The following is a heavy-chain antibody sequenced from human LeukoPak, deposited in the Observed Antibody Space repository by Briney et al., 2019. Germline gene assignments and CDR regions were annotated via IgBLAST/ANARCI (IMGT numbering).Heavy chain of an antibody. CDR3: ARVVGITRIDY. CDR1: GFTVSSNY. CDR2: IYSGGST. Sequence: PGGSLRLSCAASGFTVSSNYMSWVRQAPGKGLEWVSIIYSGGSTYYADSVKGRFTISRDNSKNTLYLQMNSLRAEDTAVYYCARVVGITRIDYWGQGTLVTVSS. J-gene: IGHJ4*02. V-gene: IGHV3-66*01. D-gene: IGHD3-10*01.